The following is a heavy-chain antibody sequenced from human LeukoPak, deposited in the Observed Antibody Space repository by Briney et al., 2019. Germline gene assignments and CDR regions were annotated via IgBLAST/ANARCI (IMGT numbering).Heavy chain of an antibody. Sequence: AGRSLRLSCAASGFTFDDYAMHWVRQAPGKGLEWVANMKQDGSERNYVDSVKGRFTISRDNAKNSLYLQMNSLRAEDTAVYYCASGPGWTHDYWGQGTLVTVSS. V-gene: IGHV3-7*01. D-gene: IGHD6-19*01. CDR2: MKQDGSER. J-gene: IGHJ4*02. CDR3: ASGPGWTHDY. CDR1: GFTFDDYA.